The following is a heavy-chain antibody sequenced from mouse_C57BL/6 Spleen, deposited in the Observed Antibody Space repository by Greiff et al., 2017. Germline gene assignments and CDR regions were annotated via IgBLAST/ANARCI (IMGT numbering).Heavy chain of an antibody. CDR3: ARAGHSNYAWFAY. J-gene: IGHJ3*01. Sequence: VQLQQSGAELARPGASVKMSCKASGYTFTSYTMHWVKQRPGQGLEWIGYINPCSGYTKYNQKFKDKATLTADKSSSTAYMQLSSLTSEDSAVYYCARAGHSNYAWFAYWGQGTLVTVSA. V-gene: IGHV1-4*01. D-gene: IGHD2-5*01. CDR1: GYTFTSYT. CDR2: INPCSGYT.